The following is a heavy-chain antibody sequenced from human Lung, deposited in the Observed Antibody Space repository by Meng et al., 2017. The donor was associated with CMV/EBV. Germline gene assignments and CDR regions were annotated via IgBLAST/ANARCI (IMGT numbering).Heavy chain of an antibody. Sequence: QVRLHYLGLRLKWLVAPGKLSSNASENSFPSYAMNWVHQAPGQGIEWMGGINPNTGNPTYAQGFTGRFVFSLDTSVSTAYLQISSLKAADTAVYYCARLYCSGGSCYTIDYWGQGTLVTVSS. CDR2: INPNTGNP. J-gene: IGHJ4*02. CDR3: ARLYCSGGSCYTIDY. D-gene: IGHD2-15*01. V-gene: IGHV7-4-1*02. CDR1: ENSFPSYA.